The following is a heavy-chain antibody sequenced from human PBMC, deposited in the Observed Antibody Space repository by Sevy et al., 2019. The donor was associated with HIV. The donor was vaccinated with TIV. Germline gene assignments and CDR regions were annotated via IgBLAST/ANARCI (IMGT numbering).Heavy chain of an antibody. J-gene: IGHJ4*02. D-gene: IGHD3-10*01. CDR3: AKDNSRLLWFGESLDY. Sequence: GGSLRLSCTASGFNFSNYGMHWVRQAPGKGLEWVAFISYDGINKYYADSVKGRFTISRDNSQNTLYLQMNSLRTEDTAEFYCAKDNSRLLWFGESLDYWGQGTLVTVSS. CDR1: GFNFSNYG. V-gene: IGHV3-30*18. CDR2: ISYDGINK.